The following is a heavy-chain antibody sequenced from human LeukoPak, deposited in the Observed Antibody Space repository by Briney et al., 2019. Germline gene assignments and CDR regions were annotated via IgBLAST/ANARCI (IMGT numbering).Heavy chain of an antibody. CDR1: GASISSGGYY. Sequence: SQTLSLTCTVFGASISSGGYYWTWIRQHPGKGLEWIGYIYYSGSTYFNPSLKSRVTISVDTSKNQFSLKLSSVTAADTAVYYCARDNCSGGSCYSDYWGQGTLVTVSS. V-gene: IGHV4-31*03. J-gene: IGHJ4*02. CDR2: IYYSGST. D-gene: IGHD2-15*01. CDR3: ARDNCSGGSCYSDY.